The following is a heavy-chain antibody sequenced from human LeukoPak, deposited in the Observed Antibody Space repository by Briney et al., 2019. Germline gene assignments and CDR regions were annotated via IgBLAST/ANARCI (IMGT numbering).Heavy chain of an antibody. Sequence: PGGSLRLSCAASGFTFSDYYMSWIRQAPGKGLEWVSYISSSGSTIYYADSVKGRFTISRDNAKNSLYLQMNSLRAEDTAGYYCARDLGDYYDSSGYYPLDYWGQGTLVTVSS. CDR1: GFTFSDYY. CDR2: ISSSGSTI. J-gene: IGHJ4*02. CDR3: ARDLGDYYDSSGYYPLDY. D-gene: IGHD3-22*01. V-gene: IGHV3-11*04.